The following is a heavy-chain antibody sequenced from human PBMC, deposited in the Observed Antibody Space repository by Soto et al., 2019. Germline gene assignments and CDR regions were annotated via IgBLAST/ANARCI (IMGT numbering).Heavy chain of an antibody. CDR1: GYIFNSFG. CDR3: ARRWTTGEIDY. CDR2: ISAYTGNT. D-gene: IGHD4-17*01. Sequence: QFQLVQSGGEVKKPGASVKVSCKASGYIFNSFGISWVRQAPGQGLEWMGWISAYTGNTKYAQNFQGRVTMTTDTSTSTAYMELRSLRSDDTAVYYCARRWTTGEIDYWGQGTLVTVSS. V-gene: IGHV1-18*01. J-gene: IGHJ4*02.